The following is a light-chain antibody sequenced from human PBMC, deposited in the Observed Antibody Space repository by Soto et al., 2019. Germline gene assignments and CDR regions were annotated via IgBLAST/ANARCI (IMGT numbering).Light chain of an antibody. CDR1: QSVSSNY. V-gene: IGKV3-20*01. J-gene: IGKJ3*01. CDR2: GAS. CDR3: QQYGSSYT. Sequence: EIVLTQSPGTLSLSPGERATLSCRASQSVSSNYLAWYQQKPGQAPRLLIYGASSRATGIPDRFSGSGSGTDFTLTISRLEPEDFPVYYCQQYGSSYTFGPGTKVDIK.